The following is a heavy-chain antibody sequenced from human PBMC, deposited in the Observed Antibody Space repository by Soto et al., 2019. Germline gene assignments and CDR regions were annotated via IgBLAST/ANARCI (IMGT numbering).Heavy chain of an antibody. D-gene: IGHD1-7*01. CDR1: GGSFTSNNW. V-gene: IGHV4-4*02. Sequence: SETLSLTCAVSGGSFTSNNWWTWVRQPPGQGLEWIGEIYRTGSTNYNPSLKSRVTISLDKSENQFSLKVTSLTAAGTAVYYCASRDPGTSVDYWGQGTLVTVSS. CDR3: ASRDPGTSVDY. CDR2: IYRTGST. J-gene: IGHJ4*02.